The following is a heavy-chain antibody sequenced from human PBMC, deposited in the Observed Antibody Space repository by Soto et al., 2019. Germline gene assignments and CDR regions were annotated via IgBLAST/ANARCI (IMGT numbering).Heavy chain of an antibody. D-gene: IGHD3-22*01. CDR1: GFTFSSYW. Sequence: GGSLRLSCAASGFTFSSYWMHWVRQAPGKGLVWVSRINSDGSSTSYADSVKGRFTISRDNAKNTLYLQMNSLRAEDTAVYYCARALYYYDSSGYYHHDAFDIWGQGTMVTVSS. CDR3: ARALYYYDSSGYYHHDAFDI. J-gene: IGHJ3*02. V-gene: IGHV3-74*01. CDR2: INSDGSST.